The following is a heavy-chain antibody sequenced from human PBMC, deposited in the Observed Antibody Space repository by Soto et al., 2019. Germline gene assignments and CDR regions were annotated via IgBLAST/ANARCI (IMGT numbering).Heavy chain of an antibody. Sequence: GGSLRLSCAASGFTFSDYYMSWIRQAPGKGLEWVSYISSSGSTIYYADSVKGRFTISRDNAKNSLYLQMNSLRAEDTAVYYCARRIGYCSSTSCYYYYYMDVWGKGTTVTVSS. CDR3: ARRIGYCSSTSCYYYYYMDV. J-gene: IGHJ6*03. D-gene: IGHD2-2*03. V-gene: IGHV3-11*01. CDR1: GFTFSDYY. CDR2: ISSSGSTI.